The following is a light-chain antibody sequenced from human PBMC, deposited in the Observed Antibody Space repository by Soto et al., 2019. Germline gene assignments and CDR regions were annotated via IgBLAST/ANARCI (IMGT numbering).Light chain of an antibody. J-gene: IGLJ1*01. CDR1: SSDVGGYNY. Sequence: QSVLTQPASVSGSPGQSITISCTGTSSDVGGYNYVSWYQQHPGKAPKLMIYEVSNRPSGVSNRFSGSKSGNTASPTISGLQAEDEADYYCSSYTSSSTSNYVFGTGTKLTVL. V-gene: IGLV2-14*01. CDR2: EVS. CDR3: SSYTSSSTSNYV.